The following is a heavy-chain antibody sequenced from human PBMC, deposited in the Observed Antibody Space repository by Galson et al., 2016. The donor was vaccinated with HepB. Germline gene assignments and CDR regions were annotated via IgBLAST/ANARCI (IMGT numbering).Heavy chain of an antibody. V-gene: IGHV3-30*04. CDR1: GFSSRSYK. CDR2: ILYDGSVK. D-gene: IGHD6-13*01. Sequence: SLRLSCAASGFSSRSYKIHWVRQAPGKGLDWVAVILYDGSVKYYADSVKGRFTISRDNSKNTLYLQMNSLRAEDTAVYYCARDQYVEGSAWYSASGCWGQGTLVTVSS. J-gene: IGHJ4*02. CDR3: ARDQYVEGSAWYSASGC.